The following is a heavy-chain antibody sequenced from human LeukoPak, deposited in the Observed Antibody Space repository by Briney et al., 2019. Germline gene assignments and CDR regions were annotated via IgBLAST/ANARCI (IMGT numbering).Heavy chain of an antibody. CDR2: FDPEDGET. CDR3: ATLLSGVVPAATYNWFDP. J-gene: IGHJ5*02. CDR1: GYTLTELS. D-gene: IGHD2-2*01. Sequence: ASVKVSCTVSGYTLTELSMHWVRQAPGKGLEWMGGFDPEDGETIYAQKFQGRVTMTEDTSTDTAYMELSSLRSEDTAVYYCATLLSGVVPAATYNWFDPWGQGTLVTVSS. V-gene: IGHV1-24*01.